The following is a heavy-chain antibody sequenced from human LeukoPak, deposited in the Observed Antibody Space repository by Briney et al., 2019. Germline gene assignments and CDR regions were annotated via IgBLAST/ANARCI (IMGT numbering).Heavy chain of an antibody. CDR2: ISSSSSYI. V-gene: IGHV3-21*04. J-gene: IGHJ4*02. CDR1: GFTFSSYS. Sequence: GGSLRLSCAASGFTFSSYSMNWVRQAPGKGLEWVSSISSSSSYIYYADSVKGRFTISRANSKNTLYLQMNSLRAEDTALYYCTKSPFSGSYRFEDWGQGTLVTVSS. D-gene: IGHD1-26*01. CDR3: TKSPFSGSYRFED.